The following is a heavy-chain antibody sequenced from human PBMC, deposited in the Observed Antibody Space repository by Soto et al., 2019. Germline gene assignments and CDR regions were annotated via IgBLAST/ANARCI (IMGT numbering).Heavy chain of an antibody. V-gene: IGHV3-30*18. CDR1: GLSFISYG. J-gene: IGHJ5*02. CDR3: AKGPYYYDSRRPYNGRP. CDR2: ISYDGSDE. Sequence: GGSLRLSCAASGLSFISYGMHWVRQAPCKGLEWVAVISYDGSDEYYASSVKGRFTISRDNPKNTLYLQMNSLRAEDTAVYYCAKGPYYYDSRRPYNGRPWGQRTQVTVSS. D-gene: IGHD3-22*01.